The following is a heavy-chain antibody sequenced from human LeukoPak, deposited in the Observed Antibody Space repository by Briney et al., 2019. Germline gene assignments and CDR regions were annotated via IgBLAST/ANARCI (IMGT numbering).Heavy chain of an antibody. D-gene: IGHD6-19*01. V-gene: IGHV7-4-1*02. J-gene: IGHJ4*02. Sequence: ASVKASCKASGYTFTSYAMNWVRQAPGQGLEWMGWINTNTGNPTYAQGFTGRFVFSLDTSVSTAYLQISSLKAEDTAVYYCARTGEWLDPYYFDYWGQGTLVTVSS. CDR3: ARTGEWLDPYYFDY. CDR1: GYTFTSYA. CDR2: INTNTGNP.